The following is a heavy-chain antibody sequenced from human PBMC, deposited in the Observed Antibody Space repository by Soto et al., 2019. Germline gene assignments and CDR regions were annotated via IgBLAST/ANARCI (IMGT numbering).Heavy chain of an antibody. J-gene: IGHJ6*02. Sequence: GGSLRLSCPASGFAFSNYAMAWVRQAPGQGLEWISSLSGSGGNTYYADSVKGRFTISRDNSKNTLYLQMNSLRAEDTAVYFCAKSSLGYCSGDSCSLGMDVWGQGTTVTVSS. CDR1: GFAFSNYA. CDR3: AKSSLGYCSGDSCSLGMDV. V-gene: IGHV3-23*01. D-gene: IGHD2-15*01. CDR2: LSGSGGNT.